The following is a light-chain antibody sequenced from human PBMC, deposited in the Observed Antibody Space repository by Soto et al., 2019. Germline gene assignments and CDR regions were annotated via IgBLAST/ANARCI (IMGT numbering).Light chain of an antibody. CDR1: QSVLTSSNNKNF. J-gene: IGKJ4*01. Sequence: DIVMTQSPDSLAVSLGERATINCKSSQSVLTSSNNKNFLAWYQQKPGQPPKLLIYWASARESGVPDRFSGSGSGTDFTLTISSLQAGDVAVYYCQQYYTTPFTFGGGTKVEIK. V-gene: IGKV4-1*01. CDR2: WAS. CDR3: QQYYTTPFT.